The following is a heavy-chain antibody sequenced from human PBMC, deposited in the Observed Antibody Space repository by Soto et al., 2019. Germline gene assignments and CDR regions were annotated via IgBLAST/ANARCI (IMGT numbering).Heavy chain of an antibody. Sequence: GGSLRLSCAASGFAFSSYAVSWVRQAPGKGPEWISSISGSGSTIYYADSVKGRFTISRDNSKNTLYLQMSSLRAEDTAVYYCAKVFYYYDSSGYYYFDYWGQGTLVTVSS. V-gene: IGHV3-23*01. CDR1: GFAFSSYA. J-gene: IGHJ4*02. D-gene: IGHD3-22*01. CDR2: ISGSGSTI. CDR3: AKVFYYYDSSGYYYFDY.